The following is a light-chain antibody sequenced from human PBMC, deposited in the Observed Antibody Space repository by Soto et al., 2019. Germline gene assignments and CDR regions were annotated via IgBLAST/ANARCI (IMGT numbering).Light chain of an antibody. CDR1: SSDVGGYNY. CDR2: EVS. CDR3: SSYTSSSTPL. J-gene: IGLJ2*01. Sequence: QSVLTQAAAVSGSPGQSITISCTGTSSDVGGYNYVSWYQQHPGKAPKLMIYEVSNRPSGVSNRFSGSKSGNTASLTISGLQAEDEADYYCSSYTSSSTPLFGGGTKVTVL. V-gene: IGLV2-14*01.